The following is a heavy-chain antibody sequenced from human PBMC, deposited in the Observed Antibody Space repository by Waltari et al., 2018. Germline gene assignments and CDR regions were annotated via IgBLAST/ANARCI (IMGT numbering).Heavy chain of an antibody. J-gene: IGHJ5*02. CDR1: GFTLSNYF. D-gene: IGHD3-10*01. V-gene: IGHV3-23*01. CDR2: ISDSGVNT. Sequence: VQLLESGGGFVPPEGSMSLHCAAAGFTLSNYFMNCVRQVPGKGLEWVSAISDSGVNTYYADSLKGRFTIYRDNSKNTLYLQMNILRADDTAIYYCATRVSSWGQGTLVTVSS. CDR3: ATRVSS.